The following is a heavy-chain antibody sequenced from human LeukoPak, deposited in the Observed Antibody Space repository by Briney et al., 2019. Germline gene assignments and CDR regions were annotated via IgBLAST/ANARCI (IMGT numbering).Heavy chain of an antibody. V-gene: IGHV1-18*01. D-gene: IGHD2-2*02. CDR2: ISAYNGNT. CDR3: ARDLRYCSSTSCYIHAFDI. Sequence: GASVKVSCKASGYTFTSYGISWVRQAPGQGLEWMGWISAYNGNTNYAQKLQGRVTMTTDTSTSTAYMELRSLRSDDTAVYYCARDLRYCSSTSCYIHAFDIWGQGTMDTVSS. J-gene: IGHJ3*02. CDR1: GYTFTSYG.